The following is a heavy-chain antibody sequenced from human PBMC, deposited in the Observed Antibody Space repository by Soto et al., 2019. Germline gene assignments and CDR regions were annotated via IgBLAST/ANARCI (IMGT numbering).Heavy chain of an antibody. V-gene: IGHV1-18*01. CDR2: ISAYNGNT. D-gene: IGHD2-2*01. J-gene: IGHJ5*02. CDR1: GYTFTSYG. CDR3: AREGRRYCISTSCSKGWFDP. Sequence: GASVKVSCKASGYTFTSYGISWVRQAPGQGLEWMGWISAYNGNTNYAQKLQGRVTMTTDTSTSTAYMELRSLRSDDTAVYYCAREGRRYCISTSCSKGWFDPWGQGTLVTVSS.